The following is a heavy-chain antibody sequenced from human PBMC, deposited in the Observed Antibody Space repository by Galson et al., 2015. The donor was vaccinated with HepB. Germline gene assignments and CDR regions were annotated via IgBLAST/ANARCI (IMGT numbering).Heavy chain of an antibody. Sequence: SLRLSCAATGFTFSTYSMNWVRQAPGKGLEWTSYISSSSRTIYYADSVKGRFTISRDNAKNSLYLQMNSLRDEDTAVYYCVRDRGMARPNGIEYWGQGTLVTVSS. CDR1: GFTFSTYS. J-gene: IGHJ4*02. D-gene: IGHD2-8*01. CDR3: VRDRGMARPNGIEY. V-gene: IGHV3-48*02. CDR2: ISSSSRTI.